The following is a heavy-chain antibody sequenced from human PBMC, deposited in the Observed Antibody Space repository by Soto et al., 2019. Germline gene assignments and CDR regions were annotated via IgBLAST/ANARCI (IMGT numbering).Heavy chain of an antibody. J-gene: IGHJ1*01. Sequence: ASVKVSCKASGYTFTSYDINWVRQATGQGLEWMGWMNPNSGNTGYAQKFQGRVTMTRNTSISTAYMELSSLRSEDTAVYYCARGLSGPVGYSSRWYTGKRIEWGQGTLVTVSS. V-gene: IGHV1-8*01. CDR3: ARGLSGPVGYSSRWYTGKRIE. D-gene: IGHD6-13*01. CDR1: GYTFTSYD. CDR2: MNPNSGNT.